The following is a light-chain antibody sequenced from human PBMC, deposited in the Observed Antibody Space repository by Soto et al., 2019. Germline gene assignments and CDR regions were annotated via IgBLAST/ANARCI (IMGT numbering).Light chain of an antibody. CDR2: KAS. CDR1: QTISSW. CDR3: QQRSSWPLT. V-gene: IGKV1-5*03. J-gene: IGKJ3*01. Sequence: DIQMTQSPSTLSGSVGDRVTITCRASQTISSWLAWYQQKPGKAPKLLIYKASTLKSGVPSRFSGSGSGTDFTLSISSLEPEDFAVYYCQQRSSWPLTFGPGTKVDIK.